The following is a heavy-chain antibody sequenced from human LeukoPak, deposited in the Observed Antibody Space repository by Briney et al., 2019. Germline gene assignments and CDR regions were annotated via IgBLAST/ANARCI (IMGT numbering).Heavy chain of an antibody. V-gene: IGHV3-21*01. CDR1: GFTFSSYS. CDR2: ISSSSSYI. J-gene: IGHJ6*03. D-gene: IGHD3-3*01. Sequence: PGGSLRLSCAASGFTFSSYSMNWVRQAPGKGLEWVSSISSSSSYIYCADSVKGRFTISRDNAKNSLYLQMNSLRAEDTAVYYCARDQYFDFWSGYSPTNYYYYYMDVWGKGTTVTVSS. CDR3: ARDQYFDFWSGYSPTNYYYYYMDV.